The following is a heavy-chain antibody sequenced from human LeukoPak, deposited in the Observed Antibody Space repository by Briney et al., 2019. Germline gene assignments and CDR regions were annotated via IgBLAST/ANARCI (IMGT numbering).Heavy chain of an antibody. CDR1: GYTFTGYF. D-gene: IGHD3-22*01. J-gene: IGHJ4*02. CDR2: MKDNSVGT. Sequence: AAVKVSCTASGYTFTGYFLHWVRQAPGQGLEWMGWMKDNSVGTKYAEKFQGRVTMTTDTSTSTAYMELRSLRSDDTAVYYCARVLLDSSGYCFDYWGQGTLVTVSS. CDR3: ARVLLDSSGYCFDY. V-gene: IGHV1-2*02.